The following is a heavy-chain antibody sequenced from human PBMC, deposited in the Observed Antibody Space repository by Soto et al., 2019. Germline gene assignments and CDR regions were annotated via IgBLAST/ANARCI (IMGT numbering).Heavy chain of an antibody. J-gene: IGHJ6*03. Sequence: PSETRSVACTVSGGSISSGAYYWSWIRQHAGKGLEGIGDIYYRGSTDYNPALKSRVTIPVDTSQNQFSLTLSSVPAADTAVYYCARDREFNYARNPPHMYVSGKGNTLTVSS. CDR2: IYYRGST. CDR1: GGSISSGAYY. D-gene: IGHD3-10*01. CDR3: ARDREFNYARNPPHMYV. V-gene: IGHV4-31*03.